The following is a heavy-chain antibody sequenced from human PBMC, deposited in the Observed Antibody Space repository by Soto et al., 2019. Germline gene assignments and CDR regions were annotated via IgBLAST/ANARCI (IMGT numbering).Heavy chain of an antibody. CDR2: ISYSGST. D-gene: IGHD1-20*01. CDR3: ARSNWKYYFDF. V-gene: IGHV4-31*03. Sequence: PSETLSLTCSVSCGSISSGGFYWSWIRQHPGKGLEWIGYISYSGSTYYNPSLKSRVTISVDTSKKQFSLKLSSVTAADTAVYYCARSNWKYYFDFWGQGTLVTVSS. CDR1: CGSISSGGFY. J-gene: IGHJ4*02.